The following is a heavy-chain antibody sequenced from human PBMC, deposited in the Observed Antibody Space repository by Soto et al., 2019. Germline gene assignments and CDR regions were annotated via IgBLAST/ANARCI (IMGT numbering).Heavy chain of an antibody. CDR2: INVGTGNT. Sequence: VKVSCKASGYVFTNYAIHWVRQDPGQRREWVGWINVGTGNTNYSQNFQGRVTITRDTSATTAYMELSSLRSEDTAVYYCARGAVYCSGDCGNDYYSAMDVWGQGTTVSVSS. CDR1: GYVFTNYA. J-gene: IGHJ6*02. CDR3: ARGAVYCSGDCGNDYYSAMDV. V-gene: IGHV1-3*01. D-gene: IGHD2-21*02.